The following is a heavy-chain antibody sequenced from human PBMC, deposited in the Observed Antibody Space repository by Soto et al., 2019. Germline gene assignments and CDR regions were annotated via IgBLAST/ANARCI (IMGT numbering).Heavy chain of an antibody. D-gene: IGHD6-13*01. CDR3: ARAAAYFYSYYYAMDV. J-gene: IGHJ6*02. V-gene: IGHV3-30-3*01. Sequence: LRLSCAASRFTFNKYAMNWVRQAPGKGLEWVAVLSHDGSENYYAGSVKGRFTITRDNSKNTLYLQMNSLRTEDTAVYFCARAAAYFYSYYYAMDVWGQGTTVTVSS. CDR2: LSHDGSEN. CDR1: RFTFNKYA.